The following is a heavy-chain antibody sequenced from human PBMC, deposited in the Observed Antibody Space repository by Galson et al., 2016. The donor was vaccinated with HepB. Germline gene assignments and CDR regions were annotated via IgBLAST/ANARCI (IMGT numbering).Heavy chain of an antibody. CDR3: ARTILGEPAFDN. D-gene: IGHD2-2*02. CDR1: GDSVSSNSAA. CDR2: TYYRSKRYY. Sequence: CAISGDSVSSNSAAWNWVRQSPSRGLEWLGRTYYRSKRYYDYAVSVNSRITINPDASKNQFSLQLNSVTPEDTAVYYCARTILGEPAFDNWGQGTLVTVSS. J-gene: IGHJ4*02. V-gene: IGHV6-1*01.